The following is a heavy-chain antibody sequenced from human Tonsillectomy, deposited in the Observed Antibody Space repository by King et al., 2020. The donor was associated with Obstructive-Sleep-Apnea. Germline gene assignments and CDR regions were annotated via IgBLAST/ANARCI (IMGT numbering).Heavy chain of an antibody. CDR2: IYAGDSDT. CDR3: ATVKMTTRFKMTTGHYFAY. V-gene: IGHV5-51*01. CDR1: GYSTSNYC. Sequence: QLVQSGTEVKESGESLKISCKASGYSTSNYCFAWVRQMPGKGLEWMGIIYAGDSDTTYSPSFQGQVTFSVDRSNSTAYLQLDSLKASDTAIYYCATVKMTTRFKMTTGHYFAYWGQGTLVTVSS. D-gene: IGHD1-14*01. J-gene: IGHJ4*02.